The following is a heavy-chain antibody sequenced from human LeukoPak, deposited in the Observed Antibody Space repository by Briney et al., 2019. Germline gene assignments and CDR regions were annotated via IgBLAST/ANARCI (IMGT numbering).Heavy chain of an antibody. D-gene: IGHD3-10*01. Sequence: ASVKVSCKASGGTFSSYAISWVRQAPGQGLEWMGGIIPIFGTANYAQKFQGRVTITADESTSTAYMELSSLRSEDTAVYYCARAKHLGITMVRRVPNWFDPWGQGTLVTVSS. CDR1: GGTFSSYA. V-gene: IGHV1-69*13. J-gene: IGHJ5*02. CDR2: IIPIFGTA. CDR3: ARAKHLGITMVRRVPNWFDP.